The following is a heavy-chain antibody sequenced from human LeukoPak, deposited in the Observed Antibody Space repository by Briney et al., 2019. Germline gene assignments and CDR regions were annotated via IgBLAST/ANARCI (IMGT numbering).Heavy chain of an antibody. CDR3: AKDSKEGALDY. D-gene: IGHD1-26*01. CDR2: ISSSSSTI. V-gene: IGHV3-48*04. CDR1: GFTFSSYS. Sequence: PGGSLRLSCAASGFTFSSYSMNWVRQAPGKGLEWVSYISSSSSTIYYADSVKGRFTISRDNAKNSLYLQMNSLRAEDMALYYCAKDSKEGALDYWGQGTLVTVSS. J-gene: IGHJ4*02.